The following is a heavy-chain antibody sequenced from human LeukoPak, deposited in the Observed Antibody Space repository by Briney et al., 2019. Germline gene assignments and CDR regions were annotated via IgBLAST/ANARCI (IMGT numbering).Heavy chain of an antibody. D-gene: IGHD2-2*01. CDR2: IIPIFGTE. Sequence: SVKVSCKASGGTFSSYAISWVRQAPGQGLEWMGGIIPIFGTENYAQKFQGRVTITTDESTSTAYMELSSLRSEDTVVYYWARVPAATWFDPWGQGTLVTVSS. CDR1: GGTFSSYA. V-gene: IGHV1-69*05. CDR3: ARVPAATWFDP. J-gene: IGHJ5*02.